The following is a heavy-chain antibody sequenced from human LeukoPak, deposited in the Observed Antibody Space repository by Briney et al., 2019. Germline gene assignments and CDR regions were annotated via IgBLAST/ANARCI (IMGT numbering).Heavy chain of an antibody. CDR2: IKSKYDGETT. D-gene: IGHD2-21*02. V-gene: IGHV3-15*01. J-gene: IGHJ5*02. CDR3: TTDWGLPNCGGDCYLP. Sequence: PGGSLRLSCAASGFTFINAWMSWVRQAPGKGLEWVGRIKSKYDGETTDYAAPVKGRFTISRDDLDKMVYQQMDSLKTEDTAIYYCTTDWGLPNCGGDCYLPWGQGTLVTVSS. CDR1: GFTFINAW.